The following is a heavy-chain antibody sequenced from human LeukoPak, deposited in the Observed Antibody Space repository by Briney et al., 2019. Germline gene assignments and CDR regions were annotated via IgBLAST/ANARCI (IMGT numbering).Heavy chain of an antibody. CDR2: INWNSASI. D-gene: IGHD5-12*01. Sequence: GGSLRLSCAASGFTFHHYAIHWVRQVPGKGLEWVSGINWNSASIGYADSVKGRFTISRDNAKNSVFLQMDSLRAEDTALYYCAKDKAPLYSGYDWDLDFWGQGTLVTVSS. J-gene: IGHJ4*02. CDR3: AKDKAPLYSGYDWDLDF. CDR1: GFTFHHYA. V-gene: IGHV3-9*01.